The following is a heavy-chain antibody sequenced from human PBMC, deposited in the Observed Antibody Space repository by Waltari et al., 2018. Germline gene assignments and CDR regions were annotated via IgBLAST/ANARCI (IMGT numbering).Heavy chain of an antibody. V-gene: IGHV3-53*01. J-gene: IGHJ4*02. Sequence: EVQLVESGGGLIQAGGSLRLSCAASGFTVSSTYMAWVRQAPGKGLESFSIRYSHCTPSYADSVKGRFTISRDNSKNTLFLQMSSVRVDDTAMYYCTTRVAISGVPGMPDYWGQGTLVTVSS. D-gene: IGHD2-15*01. CDR3: TTRVAISGVPGMPDY. CDR2: RYSHCTP. CDR1: GFTVSSTY.